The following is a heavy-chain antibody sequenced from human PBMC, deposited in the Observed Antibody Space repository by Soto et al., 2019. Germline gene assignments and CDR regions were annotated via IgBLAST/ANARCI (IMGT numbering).Heavy chain of an antibody. D-gene: IGHD3-10*01. Sequence: QVQLVESGGGVVQPGRSLRLSCAASGFTFSSYGMHWVRQAPGKGLEWVAVISYDGSNKYYADSVKGRFTISRDNSKNTLYLQMNSLRAEDTAVYYCAKEGGYYGSGSYGHYGMDVWGQGTTVTVSS. CDR2: ISYDGSNK. J-gene: IGHJ6*02. V-gene: IGHV3-30*18. CDR1: GFTFSSYG. CDR3: AKEGGYYGSGSYGHYGMDV.